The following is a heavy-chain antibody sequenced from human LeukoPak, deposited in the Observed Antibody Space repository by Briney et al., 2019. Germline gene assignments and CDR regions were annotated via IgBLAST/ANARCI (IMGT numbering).Heavy chain of an antibody. CDR2: ISAYNGNT. CDR3: ARDRRKFGSYYGFDALDI. Sequence: ASVTVSCKASGYTFTSYGISWVRQAPGQGLEWMGWISAYNGNTNYAQKLQGRVTMTTDTSTSTAYMELRSLRSDDTAVYYCARDRRKFGSYYGFDALDIWGQGTMVTVSS. V-gene: IGHV1-18*01. D-gene: IGHD1-26*01. CDR1: GYTFTSYG. J-gene: IGHJ3*02.